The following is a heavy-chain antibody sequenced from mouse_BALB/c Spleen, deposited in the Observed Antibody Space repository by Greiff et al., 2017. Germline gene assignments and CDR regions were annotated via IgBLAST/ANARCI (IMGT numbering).Heavy chain of an antibody. V-gene: IGHV2-9*02. CDR1: GFSLTSYG. J-gene: IGHJ4*01. CDR2: IWAGGST. Sequence: QVQLQQSGPGLVAPSQSLSITCTVSGFSLTSYGVHWVRQPPGKGLEWLGVIWAGGSTNYNSALMSRLSISKDNSKSQVFLKMNSLQTDDTAMYYCARERYDYDGYYAMDYWGQGTSVTVSS. D-gene: IGHD2-4*01. CDR3: ARERYDYDGYYAMDY.